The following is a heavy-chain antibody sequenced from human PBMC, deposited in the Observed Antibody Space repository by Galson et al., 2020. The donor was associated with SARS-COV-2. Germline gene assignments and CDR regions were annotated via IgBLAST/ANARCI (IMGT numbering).Heavy chain of an antibody. J-gene: IGHJ4*02. V-gene: IGHV3-30*18. CDR2: ISNDGRTK. CDR1: GFSFSNYG. Sequence: TGGSLRLSCAASGFSFSNYGMHWVRQAPGKGLEWVAVISNDGRTKYYADSLKGRFTVSRDNSKNTLFLQMNSLRAEDTAVYYCAKPGEHYSCDTCHMISAFDSWGQGTLVTVSS. D-gene: IGHD3-16*01. CDR3: AKPGEHYSCDTCHMISAFDS.